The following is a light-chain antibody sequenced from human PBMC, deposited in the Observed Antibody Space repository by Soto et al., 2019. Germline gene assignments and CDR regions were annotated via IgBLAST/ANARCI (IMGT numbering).Light chain of an antibody. CDR1: SSDVGGYNF. Sequence: QSALTQPASVSGSPGQSIAITCTGTSSDVGGYNFVSWYQQHPGKAPKLIIRDVNNRPSGVSNRFSGSKFGNTASLTISGLQAEDEAYYYCSSYSRSNTPVIFGGGTKLTVL. CDR2: DVN. J-gene: IGLJ2*01. CDR3: SSYSRSNTPVI. V-gene: IGLV2-14*03.